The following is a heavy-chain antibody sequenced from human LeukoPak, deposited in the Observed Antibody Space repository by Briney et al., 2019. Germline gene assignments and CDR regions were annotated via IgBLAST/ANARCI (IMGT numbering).Heavy chain of an antibody. Sequence: ASVKVSCKASGGTFSSYAISWVRQAPGQGLEWMGGIIPIFGTANYAQKFQGRVTITTDESTSTAYMELSSLRSEDTAVYYCARGRLPAAIRDPTYYYYYYMDVWGKGTTVTVSS. CDR3: ARGRLPAAIRDPTYYYYYYMDV. D-gene: IGHD2-2*02. V-gene: IGHV1-69*05. CDR1: GGTFSSYA. J-gene: IGHJ6*03. CDR2: IIPIFGTA.